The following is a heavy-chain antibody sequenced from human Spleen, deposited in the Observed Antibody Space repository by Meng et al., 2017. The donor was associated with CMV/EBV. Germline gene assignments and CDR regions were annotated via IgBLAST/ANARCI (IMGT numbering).Heavy chain of an antibody. D-gene: IGHD4-23*01. J-gene: IGHJ6*02. V-gene: IGHV3-21*01. CDR2: ISSSSSYI. CDR1: GFTFSSYW. CDR3: ARDISFSTVVTHYYYYGMDV. Sequence: GESLKISCAASGFTFSSYWMSWVRQAPGKGLEWVSSISSSSSYIYYADSVKGRFTISRDNAKNSLYLQMNSLRAEDTAVYYCARDISFSTVVTHYYYYGMDVWGQGTTVTVSS.